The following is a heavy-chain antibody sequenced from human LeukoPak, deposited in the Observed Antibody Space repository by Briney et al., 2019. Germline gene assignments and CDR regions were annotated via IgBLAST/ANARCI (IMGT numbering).Heavy chain of an antibody. Sequence: PGGSLRLSCAASGFTFSSYGMSWVRQAPGKGLEWVSAISGSGGSTYYADSVKGRFTISRDNSKNTLYLQMNSLRAEDAAVYYCAKDWGEPHCSGGSCYYFDYWGQGTLVTVSS. V-gene: IGHV3-23*01. J-gene: IGHJ4*02. CDR2: ISGSGGST. CDR3: AKDWGEPHCSGGSCYYFDY. D-gene: IGHD2-15*01. CDR1: GFTFSSYG.